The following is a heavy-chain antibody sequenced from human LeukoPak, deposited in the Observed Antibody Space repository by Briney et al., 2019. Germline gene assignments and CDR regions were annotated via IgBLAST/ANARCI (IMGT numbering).Heavy chain of an antibody. CDR1: GLTFSNYW. CDR3: AKSRSGSANWALQIFDN. D-gene: IGHD1-1*01. J-gene: IGHJ4*02. Sequence: GGSLRLSCTASGLTFSNYWMHWVRQAPGKGLVWVSRIKSDGSSTIYADSVKGRFTISRDNSNNSLFVQMNSLRAEDTAVYFCAKSRSGSANWALQIFDNWGQGTLVTVSS. CDR2: IKSDGSST. V-gene: IGHV3-74*01.